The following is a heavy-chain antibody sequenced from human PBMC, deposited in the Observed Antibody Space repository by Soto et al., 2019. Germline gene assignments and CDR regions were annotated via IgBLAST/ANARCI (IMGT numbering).Heavy chain of an antibody. CDR3: ARPYYDFIWGSYTDNWFDP. Sequence: QVQLVQSGAEVKKPGASVKVSCEASGYTFTSYGISWVRQAPGQGLEWMGWISAYNGNTNYAQKLQGRGTMTTDTAASKAYMELRSLRSDDTAVYYCARPYYDFIWGSYTDNWFDPWGQGTLVTVSS. J-gene: IGHJ5*02. CDR1: GYTFTSYG. CDR2: ISAYNGNT. D-gene: IGHD3-16*01. V-gene: IGHV1-18*01.